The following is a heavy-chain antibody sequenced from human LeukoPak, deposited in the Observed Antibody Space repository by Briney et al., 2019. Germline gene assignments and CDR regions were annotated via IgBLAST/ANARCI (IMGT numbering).Heavy chain of an antibody. CDR3: ARALGYSYGYFDYYYGMDV. V-gene: IGHV4-34*01. D-gene: IGHD5-18*01. J-gene: IGHJ6*02. CDR1: GGSFSGYY. CDR2: INHSGST. Sequence: SETLSLTCAVYGGSFSGYYWSWIRQPPGKGLEWIGEINHSGSTNYNPSLKSRVTISVDTSKNQFSLKLSFVTAADTAVYYCARALGYSYGYFDYYYGMDVWGQGTTVTVSS.